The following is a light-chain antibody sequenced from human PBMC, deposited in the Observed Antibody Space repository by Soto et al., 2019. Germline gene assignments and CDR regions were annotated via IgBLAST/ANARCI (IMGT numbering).Light chain of an antibody. CDR2: KAS. J-gene: IGKJ1*01. CDR3: QQYNSYPST. CDR1: QSISNW. V-gene: IGKV1-5*03. Sequence: DIKMTQSPSTLSASVGDRVTITCRASQSISNWLAWYQQTPGKAPKLLIYKASSLESGVPSRFNGNGSGTEFTLAISSLQPDDFATYYGQQYNSYPSTVGQGTKVEIK.